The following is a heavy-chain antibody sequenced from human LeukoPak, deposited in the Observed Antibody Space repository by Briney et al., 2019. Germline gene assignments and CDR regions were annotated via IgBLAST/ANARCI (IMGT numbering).Heavy chain of an antibody. D-gene: IGHD3-16*01. CDR2: IYHSGST. V-gene: IGHV4-4*02. J-gene: IGHJ4*02. CDR3: TRGAGWLIDY. Sequence: SETLSLTCAVSGGSISSSNWWSWVRQPPGKGLEWIGEIYHSGSTNYNPSLKSRVTISADTSKNQFSLKLNSLTTADTAVYYCTRGAGWLIDYWGQGILVTVSS. CDR1: GGSISSSNW.